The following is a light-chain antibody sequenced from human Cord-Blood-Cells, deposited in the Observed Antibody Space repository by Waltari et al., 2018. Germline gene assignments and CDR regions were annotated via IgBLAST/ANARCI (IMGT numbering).Light chain of an antibody. CDR2: EVS. CDR3: SSYTSSSTLV. V-gene: IGLV2-14*01. CDR1: SSAGGGYNY. J-gene: IGLJ1*01. Sequence: QSALTQPASVSGSPGQSITISCTGTSSAGGGYNYVSWYQQHPGKAPKLMIYEVSNRPSGVSNRFSGSKSGNTASLTISGLQAEDEADYYCSSYTSSSTLVFGTGTKVTVL.